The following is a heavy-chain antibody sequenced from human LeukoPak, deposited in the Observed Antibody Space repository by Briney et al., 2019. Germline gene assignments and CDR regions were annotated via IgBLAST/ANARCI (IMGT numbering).Heavy chain of an antibody. CDR1: GGSISSGDYY. CDR2: IYYSGST. J-gene: IGHJ5*02. V-gene: IGHV4-31*03. CDR3: ARVYSTNWFDP. D-gene: IGHD6-13*01. Sequence: SQTLSLTCTVSGGSISSGDYYWSWIRQHPGKGLEWIGYIYYSGSTDYNPSLKSRVTISVDTSKNQFSLKLSSVTAADPAVYYCARVYSTNWFDPWGQGTLVTVSS.